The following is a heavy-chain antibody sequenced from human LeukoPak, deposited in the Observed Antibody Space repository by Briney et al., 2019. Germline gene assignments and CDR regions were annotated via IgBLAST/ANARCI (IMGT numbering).Heavy chain of an antibody. Sequence: ASVKVSCKASGFTFAGYYIHWVRQAPGQGLEWMGWINPNNGGTNYAQTFQDRVTMTRDTSISTAYMELSRLRSDDTAVYYCARDLVGGTWASGYWGQGTLVTVSS. J-gene: IGHJ4*02. V-gene: IGHV1-2*02. CDR2: INPNNGGT. CDR1: GFTFAGYY. CDR3: ARDLVGGTWASGY. D-gene: IGHD1-14*01.